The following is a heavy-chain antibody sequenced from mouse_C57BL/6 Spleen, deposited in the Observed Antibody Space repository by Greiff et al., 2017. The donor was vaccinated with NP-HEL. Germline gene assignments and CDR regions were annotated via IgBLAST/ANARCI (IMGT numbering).Heavy chain of an antibody. J-gene: IGHJ4*01. V-gene: IGHV1-82*01. CDR2: IYPGDGDT. D-gene: IGHD2-2*01. CDR1: GYAFSSSW. CDR3: ARSGSMVTTTFYYAMDY. Sequence: QVQLQQSGPELVKPGASVKISCKASGYAFSSSWMNWVKQRPGKGLEWIGRIYPGDGDTNYNGKFKGKATLTADKSSSTAYMQLSSLTSEDSAVYFCARSGSMVTTTFYYAMDYWGQGTSVTVSS.